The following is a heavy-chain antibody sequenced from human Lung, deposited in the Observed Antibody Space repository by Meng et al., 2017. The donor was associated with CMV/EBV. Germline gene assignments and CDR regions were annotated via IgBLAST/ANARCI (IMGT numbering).Heavy chain of an antibody. D-gene: IGHD2-15*01. CDR2: INSISTFI. V-gene: IGHV3-21*01. CDR3: VRDRLGGRLFDY. Sequence: GESXKISCAASGFTFSSFSMNWVRQAPGKGLEWVSSINSISTFIYYADSVKGRFTISRDNAKNSLYLHMSSLRAEDTAVYYCVRDRLGGRLFDYWGQGTLVTVSS. J-gene: IGHJ4*02. CDR1: GFTFSSFS.